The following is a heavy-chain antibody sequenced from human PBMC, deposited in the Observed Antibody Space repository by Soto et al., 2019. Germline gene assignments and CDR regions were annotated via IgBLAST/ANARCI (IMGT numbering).Heavy chain of an antibody. V-gene: IGHV3-23*01. D-gene: IGHD3-10*01. CDR1: GFTFSSYA. Sequence: PGGSLRLSCAASGFTFSSYAMSWVRQAPGKGLEWVSAISGSGGSTYYADSVKGRFTISRDNSKNTLYLQMNSLRAEDTAVYYCAKDEAKGYGSGSYFHNWFDPWGQGTLVTVSS. CDR3: AKDEAKGYGSGSYFHNWFDP. CDR2: ISGSGGST. J-gene: IGHJ5*02.